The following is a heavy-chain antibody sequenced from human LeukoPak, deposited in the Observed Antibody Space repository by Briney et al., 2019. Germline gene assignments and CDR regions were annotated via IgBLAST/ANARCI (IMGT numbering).Heavy chain of an antibody. Sequence: SETLSLTCTVSGDSISSCYWSWIGQPPGKGLEWIGYIYYSGSTNYNPSLKSRVTISVDTSKNQFSLKLSSVPAADTAVYYCARDYSQLGRFDPWGQGTLVTVSS. CDR2: IYYSGST. D-gene: IGHD6-6*01. CDR3: ARDYSQLGRFDP. V-gene: IGHV4-59*01. CDR1: GDSISSCY. J-gene: IGHJ5*02.